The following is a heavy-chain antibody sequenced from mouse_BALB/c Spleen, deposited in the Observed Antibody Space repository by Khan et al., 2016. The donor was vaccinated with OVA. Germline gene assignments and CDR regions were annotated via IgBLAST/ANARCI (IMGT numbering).Heavy chain of an antibody. Sequence: VQLKESGPGLLKPSQSLSLTCTVTGYSITSDYAWNWIRQFPGNKLEWMATISNGGRTTYSQPPRSRIPFTGAPPKNLFFLQLNSVTTEDTATYYCASGRLLLRYPDYFDYWGQGTTLTVSS. CDR1: GYSITSDYA. D-gene: IGHD1-1*01. V-gene: IGHV3-2*02. CDR2: ISNGGRT. CDR3: ASGRLLLRYPDYFDY. J-gene: IGHJ2*01.